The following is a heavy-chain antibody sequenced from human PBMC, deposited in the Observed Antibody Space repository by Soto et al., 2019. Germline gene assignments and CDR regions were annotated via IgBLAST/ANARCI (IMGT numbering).Heavy chain of an antibody. Sequence: PSETLSLTCTVSGGSTNSRSDYWGWIRQPPGKGLEWIGSVYYSGSTHDNPSLKSRLAISIDTSKNQFSLKLSSVTAADTAVYFCAREGGESSDGLYYFDSWGQGSLVTVSS. CDR3: AREGGESSDGLYYFDS. CDR1: GGSTNSRSDY. D-gene: IGHD3-16*01. CDR2: VYYSGST. J-gene: IGHJ4*02. V-gene: IGHV4-39*07.